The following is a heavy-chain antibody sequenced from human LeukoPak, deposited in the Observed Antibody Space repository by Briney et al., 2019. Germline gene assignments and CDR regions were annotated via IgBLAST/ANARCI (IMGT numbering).Heavy chain of an antibody. V-gene: IGHV4-61*02. J-gene: IGHJ5*02. D-gene: IGHD3-22*01. Sequence: SQTLSLTCTVSGGSISSGSYYWSWIRQPAGKGLEWIGRIYTSGSTNYNPSLKSRVTISVDTSKNQFSLKLNSVTAADTAVYYCAREYYDSSGYYSSWFDPWGQGTLVTVSS. CDR1: GGSISSGSYY. CDR3: AREYYDSSGYYSSWFDP. CDR2: IYTSGST.